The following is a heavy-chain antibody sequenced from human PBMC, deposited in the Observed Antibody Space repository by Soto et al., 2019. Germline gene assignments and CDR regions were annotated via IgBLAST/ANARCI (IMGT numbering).Heavy chain of an antibody. J-gene: IGHJ4*02. CDR1: GFTFGDYA. D-gene: IGHD3-22*01. CDR2: IRSKAYGGTT. Sequence: PGGSLRLSCTASGFTFGDYAMSWVRQAPGKGLEWVGFIRSKAYGGTTEYAASVKGRFTISRDDSKSIAYLQMNSLKTEDTAVYYCTIPTEYYYDSSGLGWGQGTLVTVYS. CDR3: TIPTEYYYDSSGLG. V-gene: IGHV3-49*04.